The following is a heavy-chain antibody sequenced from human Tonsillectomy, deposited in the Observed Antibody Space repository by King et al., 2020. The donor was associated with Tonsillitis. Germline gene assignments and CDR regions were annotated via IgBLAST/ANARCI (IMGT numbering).Heavy chain of an antibody. CDR2: IYWDDDK. CDR1: GFSLSTSVEG. J-gene: IGHJ3*02. D-gene: IGHD3/OR15-3a*01. V-gene: IGHV2-5*09. CDR3: ARSDWGAWAFDI. Sequence: VTLKESGPTLVKPTETLTLTCTLSGFSLSTSVEGVSWVRQPPGKAPEGLALIYWDDDKRYRPSVKSRLTITKDSSKNLVVLTMTNMDPMDTATYYCARSDWGAWAFDIWGQGTMVTVSS.